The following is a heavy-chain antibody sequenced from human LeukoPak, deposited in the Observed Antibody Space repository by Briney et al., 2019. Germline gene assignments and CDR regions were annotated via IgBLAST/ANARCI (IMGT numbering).Heavy chain of an antibody. CDR3: AKGPLYSSSWYYFDY. Sequence: GGSLRLSCAASGFTFDDYAMHWVRQAPGKGLGLVSGISWNSGSIGYADSVKGRFTISRDNAKNSLYLQMNSLRAEDTALYYCAKGPLYSSSWYYFDYWGQGTLVTVSS. V-gene: IGHV3-9*01. CDR1: GFTFDDYA. CDR2: ISWNSGSI. J-gene: IGHJ4*02. D-gene: IGHD6-13*01.